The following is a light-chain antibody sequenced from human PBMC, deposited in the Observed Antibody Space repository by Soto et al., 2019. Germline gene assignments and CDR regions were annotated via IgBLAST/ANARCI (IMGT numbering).Light chain of an antibody. CDR2: GAS. CDR3: LQRSIGFT. V-gene: IGKV3D-20*02. CDR1: QSVSNNY. Sequence: EIVMTQSPATLSVSPGERANLSCRASQSVSNNYLAWYKQKPGQAPRLLIYGASNRATGIPDRFSGSGSGTDFTLTIRSLEPEDFAVYHCLQRSIGFTFGPGTKVEIK. J-gene: IGKJ3*01.